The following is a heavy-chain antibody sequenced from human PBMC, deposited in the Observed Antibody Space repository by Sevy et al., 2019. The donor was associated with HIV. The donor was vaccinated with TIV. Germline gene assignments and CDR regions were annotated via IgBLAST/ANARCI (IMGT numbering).Heavy chain of an antibody. D-gene: IGHD4-17*01. CDR1: GFTFSSYW. V-gene: IGHV3-7*01. Sequence: GGSLRLSCAASGFTFSSYWMSWVRQAPGKGLEWVANIKQDGSEKYYVDSVKGRFTISRDNAKNSLYLQMNSLRAEDTAVYYCVRDYGDYYYYYGMDVWGQGTTVTVSS. CDR2: IKQDGSEK. J-gene: IGHJ6*02. CDR3: VRDYGDYYYYYGMDV.